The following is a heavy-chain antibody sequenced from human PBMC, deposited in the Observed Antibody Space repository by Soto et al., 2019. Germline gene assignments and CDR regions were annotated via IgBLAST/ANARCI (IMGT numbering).Heavy chain of an antibody. J-gene: IGHJ6*02. CDR1: GFTFSSYG. CDR2: ISYDGSNK. Sequence: QVQLVESGGGVVQPGRSLRLSCAASGFTFSSYGMHWVRQAPGKGLEWVAVISYDGSNKYYADSVKGRFTISRDNSKNTLYLQMNSLRAEDTAVYYCAKPAYYDFWSGYSYYYYGMDVWGQGPTVTVSS. CDR3: AKPAYYDFWSGYSYYYYGMDV. D-gene: IGHD3-3*01. V-gene: IGHV3-30*18.